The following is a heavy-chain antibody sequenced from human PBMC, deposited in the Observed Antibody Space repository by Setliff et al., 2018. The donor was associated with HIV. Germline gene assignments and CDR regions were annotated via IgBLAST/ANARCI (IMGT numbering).Heavy chain of an antibody. V-gene: IGHV4-59*12. J-gene: IGHJ3*01. D-gene: IGHD2-2*01. CDR2: IYFTGSS. CDR3: ARVQLAYAAFDV. Sequence: ETLSLTCTVSGGSISTYYWSWIRQPPGKGLEWIGSIYFTGSSANNPSLKSRVTLSVDTSKHQFSLKLSSVTAADTAVYYCARVQLAYAAFDVWGQGTMVTVS. CDR1: GGSISTYY.